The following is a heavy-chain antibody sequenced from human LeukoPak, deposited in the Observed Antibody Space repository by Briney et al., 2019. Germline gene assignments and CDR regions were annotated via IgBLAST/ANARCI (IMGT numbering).Heavy chain of an antibody. CDR2: FTTYDGNT. J-gene: IGHJ4*02. CDR3: ARDSSGFYYVH. Sequence: ALVKVSCKTSGYTFTDFGINWVRQAPGQGLEWMGRFTTYDGNTNYAQKFQGRVTMTTDTSTTTAYLEVTSLRSDDTAVYYCARDSSGFYYVHWGQGTLVTVSS. CDR1: GYTFTDFG. V-gene: IGHV1-18*01. D-gene: IGHD3-22*01.